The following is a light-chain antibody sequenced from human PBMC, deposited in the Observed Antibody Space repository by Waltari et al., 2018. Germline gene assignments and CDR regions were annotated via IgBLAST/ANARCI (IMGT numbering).Light chain of an antibody. J-gene: IGKJ3*01. CDR3: QQSYSTPRVT. CDR1: QTISTH. CDR2: GAS. V-gene: IGKV1-39*01. Sequence: DIQMTQSPSSLSASVGARVTITCRASQTISTHLNWYQHKPGKAPSLLIYGASNLQGGVPSRFSGRGSGTDFTLTISSLQPEDFATYYCQQSYSTPRVTFGPGTKV.